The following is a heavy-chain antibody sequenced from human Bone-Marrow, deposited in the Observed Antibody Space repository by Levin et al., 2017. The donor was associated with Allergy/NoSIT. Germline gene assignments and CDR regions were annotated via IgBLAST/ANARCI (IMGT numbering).Heavy chain of an antibody. CDR3: ARGWAYQAIVATMISYFDY. V-gene: IGHV4-38-2*01. CDR2: IYHSGST. CDR1: GYSISSGYY. D-gene: IGHD5-12*01. J-gene: IGHJ4*02. Sequence: SETLSLTCAVSGYSISSGYYWGWIRQPPGTGLEWIGSIYHSGSTYYNPSLKSRVTISVDTSKNQFSLKLSSVTAADTAVYYCARGWAYQAIVATMISYFDYWGQGTLVTVSS.